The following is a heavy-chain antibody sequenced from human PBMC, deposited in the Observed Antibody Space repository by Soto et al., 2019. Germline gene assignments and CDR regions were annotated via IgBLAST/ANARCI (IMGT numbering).Heavy chain of an antibody. Sequence: QLQLQESGPGLVKPSETLSLTCTVSGGSISSSSYYWGWIRQPPGKGLEWIGSIYYSGSTYYNPSLKSRVTLSVDTSKNQFSLKRSSVTAADTAVYYCATLSTIFGVVISFDYWGQGTLVTVSS. D-gene: IGHD3-3*01. CDR2: IYYSGST. CDR3: ATLSTIFGVVISFDY. CDR1: GGSISSSSYY. V-gene: IGHV4-39*01. J-gene: IGHJ4*02.